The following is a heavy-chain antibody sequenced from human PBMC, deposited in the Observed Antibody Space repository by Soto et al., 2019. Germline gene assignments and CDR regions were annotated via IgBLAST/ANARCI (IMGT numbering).Heavy chain of an antibody. J-gene: IGHJ6*02. CDR2: INPNSGGT. D-gene: IGHD6-19*01. Sequence: ASVKVSCKASGYTFTGYYMHWVRQAPGQGLEWMGWINPNSGGTNYAQKFQGWVTMTRDTSISTAYMELSRLRSDDTAVYYCARGPVLGIAVDGTIEGGYYYYGMDVWGQGTTVTVYS. V-gene: IGHV1-2*04. CDR1: GYTFTGYY. CDR3: ARGPVLGIAVDGTIEGGYYYYGMDV.